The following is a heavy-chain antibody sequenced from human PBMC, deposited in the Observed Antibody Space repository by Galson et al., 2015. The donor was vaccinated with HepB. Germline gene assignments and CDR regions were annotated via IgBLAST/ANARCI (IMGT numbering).Heavy chain of an antibody. Sequence: SLRLSCAVSRFTFGSYAMHWVRQAPGRGLEYVSAISSNGGDTHYADSVRGRFTISRDNSKNTLYLQMNSLRTEDTAVYYCVKDSSRNSGWRVDGMDVWGQGTTITVS. J-gene: IGHJ6*02. V-gene: IGHV3-64D*06. CDR3: VKDSSRNSGWRVDGMDV. CDR1: RFTFGSYA. D-gene: IGHD6-19*01. CDR2: ISSNGGDT.